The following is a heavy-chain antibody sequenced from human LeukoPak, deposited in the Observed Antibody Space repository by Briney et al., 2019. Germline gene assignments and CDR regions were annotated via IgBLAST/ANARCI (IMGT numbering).Heavy chain of an antibody. V-gene: IGHV3-30*02. Sequence: QPGGSLSLSCAASGFTFSSYDMHWVRQAPGKGLEWVAFIRYDGSNKYYADSVKGRFTISRDNSKNTLYLQMNSLRAEDTAVYYCASVSSYYYDSSGYPSRFVPWGQGTLVTVSS. D-gene: IGHD3-22*01. CDR2: IRYDGSNK. J-gene: IGHJ5*02. CDR1: GFTFSSYD. CDR3: ASVSSYYYDSSGYPSRFVP.